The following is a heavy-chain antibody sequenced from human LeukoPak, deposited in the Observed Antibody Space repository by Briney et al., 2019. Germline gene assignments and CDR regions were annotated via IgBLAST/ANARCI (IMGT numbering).Heavy chain of an antibody. CDR3: ARSPGPDCSGSSCYPHGLDP. CDR2: INHSGST. Sequence: SETLSLTCAVYGGSFRGYYWSWIRQPPGRGLEWIGEINHSGSTNYNPSLKSRVTISADTSKNQFFLKMSSVTAADTAVYSCARSPGPDCSGSSCYPHGLDPWGQGTLVTVSS. D-gene: IGHD2-15*01. CDR1: GGSFRGYY. J-gene: IGHJ5*02. V-gene: IGHV4-34*01.